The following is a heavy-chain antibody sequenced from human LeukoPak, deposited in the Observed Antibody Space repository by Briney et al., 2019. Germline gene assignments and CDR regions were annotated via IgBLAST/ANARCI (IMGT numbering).Heavy chain of an antibody. J-gene: IGHJ6*02. CDR1: GYTFTSYY. CDR2: INPSGGST. Sequence: ASVKVSCKASGYTFTSYYMHWVRQAPGQGLEWMGIINPSGGSTSYAQKFQGRVTMTRDTSTSTVYMELSSLRSDDTAVYYCARVGFCTNGVCYPLSYYYYGMDVWGQGTTVTVSS. V-gene: IGHV1-46*01. D-gene: IGHD2-8*01. CDR3: ARVGFCTNGVCYPLSYYYYGMDV.